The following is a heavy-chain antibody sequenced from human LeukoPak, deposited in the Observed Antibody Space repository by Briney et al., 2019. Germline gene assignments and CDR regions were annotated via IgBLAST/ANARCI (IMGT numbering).Heavy chain of an antibody. CDR3: ARDGDYEWFDS. CDR2: INSDGSST. Sequence: GGSLRLSCAASGFTFSSYWMHWVRQAPGKGLVWVSRINSDGSSTSYADSVKGGFTISRDNAKNTLYLQMNSLRAEDTAVYYCARDGDYEWFDSWGQGTLVTVSS. J-gene: IGHJ5*01. D-gene: IGHD4-17*01. CDR1: GFTFSSYW. V-gene: IGHV3-74*01.